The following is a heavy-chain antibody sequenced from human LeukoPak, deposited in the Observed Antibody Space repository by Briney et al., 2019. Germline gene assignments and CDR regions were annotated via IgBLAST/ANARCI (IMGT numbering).Heavy chain of an antibody. D-gene: IGHD2-15*01. CDR3: AGVGYCSGGSCPWAFDI. Sequence: SETLSLTCTVSGDSITRYYWSWIRQPPGKGLEWIGYIYYSGSTNYNPSLKSRVTISVDTSKNQFSLKLSSVTAADTAVYYCAGVGYCSGGSCPWAFDIWGQGTMVTVSS. CDR1: GDSITRYY. CDR2: IYYSGST. V-gene: IGHV4-59*01. J-gene: IGHJ3*02.